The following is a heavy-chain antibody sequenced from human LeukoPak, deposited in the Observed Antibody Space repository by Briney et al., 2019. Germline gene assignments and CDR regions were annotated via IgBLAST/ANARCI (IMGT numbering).Heavy chain of an antibody. CDR3: ARDLSGSYGI. J-gene: IGHJ4*02. D-gene: IGHD1-26*01. Sequence: SETLSLTCTVSGGSISGHYWTLIRQPPGKGLEWIGYIYDIGSTTYNPSLKSRVTISVDTSKNQFSLKLSSVTAADTAVYYCARDLSGSYGIWGQGTLVTVSS. CDR2: IYDIGST. V-gene: IGHV4-59*11. CDR1: GGSISGHY.